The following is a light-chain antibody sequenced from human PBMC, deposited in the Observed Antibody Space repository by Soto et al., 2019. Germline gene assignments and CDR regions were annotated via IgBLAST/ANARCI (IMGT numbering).Light chain of an antibody. CDR2: GAS. V-gene: IGKV3-20*01. Sequence: EIVLTQSPATLSLSPGEGATLSCRASHSVASTYLAWYQQKPGLAPRLIIYGASNRASGTPDRFSCGGSGTDFTLTIGRLEPEDFAVYYCQQYGSSSFTFGQGTKLEIK. J-gene: IGKJ2*01. CDR1: HSVASTY. CDR3: QQYGSSSFT.